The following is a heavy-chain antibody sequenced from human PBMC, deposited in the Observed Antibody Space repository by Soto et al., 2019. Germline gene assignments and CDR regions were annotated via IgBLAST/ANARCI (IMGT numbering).Heavy chain of an antibody. CDR1: GSIFGCDV. CDR2: IRFDGRNE. J-gene: IGHJ4*02. D-gene: IGHD1-26*01. CDR3: ERDGVGATVFFGYFDY. V-gene: IGHV3-30*02. Sequence: QPGGSLRLPCAAAGSIFGCDVMPWVRQAPGKGLEWVAGIRFDGRNENYEDSAKGRFTISRDNSKNMLYLKMKRMSVEDTDVYYCERDGVGATVFFGYFDYWGQGALVTVS.